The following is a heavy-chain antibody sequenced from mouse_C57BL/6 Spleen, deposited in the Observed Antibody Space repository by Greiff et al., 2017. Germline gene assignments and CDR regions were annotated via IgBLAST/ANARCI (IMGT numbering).Heavy chain of an antibody. CDR3: ARGTRYYAMDY. CDR1: GYTFTDYY. Sequence: VQLQQSGPELVKPGASVKISCKASGYTFTDYYMNWVKQSHGKSLEWIGDINPNNGGTSYNQKFKGKATLTVDKSSSTAYMQLSSLTSEDSAVYYCARGTRYYAMDYWGQGTSVTVSS. V-gene: IGHV1-26*01. CDR2: INPNNGGT. D-gene: IGHD3-1*01. J-gene: IGHJ4*01.